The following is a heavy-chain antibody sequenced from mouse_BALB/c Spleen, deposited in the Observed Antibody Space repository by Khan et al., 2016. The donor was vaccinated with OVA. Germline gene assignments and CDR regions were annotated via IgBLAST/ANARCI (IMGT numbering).Heavy chain of an antibody. V-gene: IGHV14-3*02. Sequence: IQLVQSGAEFVQPGVAVKLSCTAYGFNIKDTYMHWINQRPQQGQVWIGRTDPANGDVKYDPRFQDKATIAADAAANTAKLKLSRLTSEDNAVVYCTRGASNGLISYWGQGTLVTGSA. CDR1: GFNIKDTY. CDR3: TRGASNGLISY. CDR2: TDPANGDV. D-gene: IGHD6-1*01. J-gene: IGHJ3*01.